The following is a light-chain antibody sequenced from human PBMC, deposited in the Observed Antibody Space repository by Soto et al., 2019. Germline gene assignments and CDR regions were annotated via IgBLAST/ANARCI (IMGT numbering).Light chain of an antibody. CDR2: DVS. Sequence: QSVLTQPASVSGSPGQSITISCTGTSSDVGGYNYVSWYQQHPGKAPKLMIYDVSNRPSGVSNRFSGSKSGNTASLTISGLQAEDEADYYCSSCTSSSTYVFGTGTRSQS. V-gene: IGLV2-14*01. CDR3: SSCTSSSTYV. J-gene: IGLJ1*01. CDR1: SSDVGGYNY.